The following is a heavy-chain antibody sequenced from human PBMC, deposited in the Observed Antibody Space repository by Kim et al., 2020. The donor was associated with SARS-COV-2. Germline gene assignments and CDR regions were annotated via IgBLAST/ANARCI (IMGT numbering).Heavy chain of an antibody. Sequence: ASVKVSCEASGYTFTRYYVHWVRQAPGQGLEWMGLINPSGGSTSYAQKFQGRVTLTRDTSTSTVYIILSSLRSDDTAVYYCASDAKVGTTSYFDYWGQGTLVTVSS. CDR1: GYTFTRYY. V-gene: IGHV1-46*01. CDR2: INPSGGST. J-gene: IGHJ4*02. D-gene: IGHD1-26*01. CDR3: ASDAKVGTTSYFDY.